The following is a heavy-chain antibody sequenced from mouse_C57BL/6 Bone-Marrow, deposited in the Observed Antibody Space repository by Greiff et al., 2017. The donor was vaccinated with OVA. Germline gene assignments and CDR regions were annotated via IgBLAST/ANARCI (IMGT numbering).Heavy chain of an antibody. D-gene: IGHD3-3*01. V-gene: IGHV1-39*01. Sequence: EVQLQQSGPELVKPGASVKISCKASGYSFTDYNMNWVKQSNGKSLAWIGVIYPNYGTTCYNKKFKGKATLTVDQSSSTAYMQLSSLTSEDSAVYYCARDTEPAWFAYWGQGTLVTVSA. CDR2: IYPNYGTT. J-gene: IGHJ3*01. CDR1: GYSFTDYN. CDR3: ARDTEPAWFAY.